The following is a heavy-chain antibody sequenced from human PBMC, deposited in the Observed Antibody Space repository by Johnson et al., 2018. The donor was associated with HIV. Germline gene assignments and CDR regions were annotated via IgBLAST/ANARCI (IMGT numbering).Heavy chain of an antibody. V-gene: IGHV3-20*04. CDR1: GFIFSNAW. Sequence: VQLVESGGGLVKREGSLRLSCAPSGFIFSNAWMSWVRQAPGKGLEWVAGIHWNGGSTGYADSVKGRFTISRDNAKNSLYLQMNSLSAEDTAVYYCAKVLKAGGRMNDGFDIWGQGTLVTVSS. D-gene: IGHD1-26*01. CDR2: IHWNGGST. CDR3: AKVLKAGGRMNDGFDI. J-gene: IGHJ3*02.